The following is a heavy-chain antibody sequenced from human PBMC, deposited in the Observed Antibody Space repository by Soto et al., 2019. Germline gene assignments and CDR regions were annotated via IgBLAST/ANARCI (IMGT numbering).Heavy chain of an antibody. V-gene: IGHV3-23*01. D-gene: IGHD2-21*01. J-gene: IGHJ6*02. CDR1: GLGFGNDA. Sequence: GGSVRLSCRAYGLGFGNDAINWVRQVPGRGLELVAGVSTNGSSTYYADSVRGRFTISRDNSKITVYLQMNSLRAEDTAVYYCAKDRAFNSFYGMDVWGQGTTVTVSS. CDR2: VSTNGSST. CDR3: AKDRAFNSFYGMDV.